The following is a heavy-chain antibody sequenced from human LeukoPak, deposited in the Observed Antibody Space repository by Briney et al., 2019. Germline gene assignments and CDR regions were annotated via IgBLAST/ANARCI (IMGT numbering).Heavy chain of an antibody. V-gene: IGHV1-2*02. CDR3: ARDRGKGSNNWFDP. CDR1: GYTFTGYY. CDR2: INPNSGGT. D-gene: IGHD4-23*01. Sequence: ASVKVSCKASGYTFTGYYMHWVRQAPGQGLEWMGWINPNSGGTNYAQKFQGRVTMTRDTSISTAYMELSRLRSDDTAVYYCARDRGKGSNNWFDPWGQGTLVTVSS. J-gene: IGHJ5*02.